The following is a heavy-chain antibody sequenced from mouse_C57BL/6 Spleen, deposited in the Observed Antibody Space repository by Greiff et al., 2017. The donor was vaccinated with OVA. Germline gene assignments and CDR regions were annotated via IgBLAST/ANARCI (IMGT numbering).Heavy chain of an antibody. D-gene: IGHD1-1*01. Sequence: QVQLQQSGAELARPGASVKLSCKASGYTFTSYGISWVKQRTGQGLEWIGEIYPRSGNTYYNEKFKGKATLTADKSSSTAYMELRSLTSEDSAVYFCARGDIITSVVATTGDYWGQGTSVTVSS. J-gene: IGHJ4*01. V-gene: IGHV1-81*01. CDR1: GYTFTSYG. CDR3: ARGDIITSVVATTGDY. CDR2: IYPRSGNT.